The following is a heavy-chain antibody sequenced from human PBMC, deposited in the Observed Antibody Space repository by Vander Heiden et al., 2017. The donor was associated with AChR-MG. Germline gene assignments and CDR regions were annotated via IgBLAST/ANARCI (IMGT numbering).Heavy chain of an antibody. CDR2: IIPILGIA. J-gene: IGHJ4*01. CDR3: ARDQQTVTTSFDY. D-gene: IGHD4-17*01. CDR1: GGPFSSYA. Sequence: QVQLVQSGAEVKKPGSSVTVSCKASGGPFSSYAISWVRQAPGQGLEWMGRIIPILGIANYAQKFQGRVTITADKSTSTAYMELSSLRSEDTAVYYCARDQQTVTTSFDYWGHGTLVTVSS. V-gene: IGHV1-69*04.